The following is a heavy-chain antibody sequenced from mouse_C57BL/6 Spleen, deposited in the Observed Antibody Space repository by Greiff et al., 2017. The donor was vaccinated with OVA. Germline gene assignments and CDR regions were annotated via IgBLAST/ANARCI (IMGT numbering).Heavy chain of an antibody. Sequence: LVESGPELVKPGASVKISCKASGYAFSSSWMNWVKQRPGTGLEWIGRIYPGDGDTNYNGKFKGKATLTADKSSSTAYMQLRSLTSADSAVYFCARIPYSSNYGDWYFDVWGTGTTVTVSS. J-gene: IGHJ1*03. CDR2: IYPGDGDT. CDR1: GYAFSSSW. CDR3: ARIPYSSNYGDWYFDV. D-gene: IGHD2-5*01. V-gene: IGHV1-82*01.